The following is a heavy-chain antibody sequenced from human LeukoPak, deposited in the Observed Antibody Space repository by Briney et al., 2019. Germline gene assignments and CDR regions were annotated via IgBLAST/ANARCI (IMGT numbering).Heavy chain of an antibody. D-gene: IGHD4-11*01. Sequence: SETLSLTCTVSGGSITSSSYYWGWIRQPPGKGLEWIGSVWIGSLYHSGSTYYNPSLKSRVTISVDTSKNQSSLKLSSVTAADTAVYYCARHSSMTTVTIRPWGQGTLVTVSS. CDR1: GGSITSSSYY. J-gene: IGHJ5*02. CDR2: LYHSGST. V-gene: IGHV4-39*01. CDR3: ARHSSMTTVTIRP.